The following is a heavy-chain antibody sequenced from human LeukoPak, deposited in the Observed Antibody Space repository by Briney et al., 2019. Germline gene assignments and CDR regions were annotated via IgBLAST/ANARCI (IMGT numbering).Heavy chain of an antibody. CDR3: ARSPRRTGDTYYYDSSGYYTIHFDY. V-gene: IGHV3-30-3*01. CDR2: ISYDGSNK. Sequence: PGGSLRLSCAASGFTFSSYAMHWVRQAPGKGLEWVAVISYDGSNKYYADSVKGRFTISRDNSKNTLYLQMNSLRAEDTAVYYCARSPRRTGDTYYYDSSGYYTIHFDYWGQGTLVTVSS. J-gene: IGHJ4*02. D-gene: IGHD3-22*01. CDR1: GFTFSSYA.